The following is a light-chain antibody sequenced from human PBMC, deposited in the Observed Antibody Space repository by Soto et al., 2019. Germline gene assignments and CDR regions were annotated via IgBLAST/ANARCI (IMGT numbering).Light chain of an antibody. CDR1: QSISAY. Sequence: DIQMTQSPSSLSASVGDRVTITCRASQSISAYLNWYQQKPGKAPKLLIYATSSLESGVPSRFSGSGSGTDFSLTISTLQPEDFATYYCQQGKNTPGTFGQATKVDIK. CDR3: QQGKNTPGT. CDR2: ATS. J-gene: IGKJ1*01. V-gene: IGKV1-39*01.